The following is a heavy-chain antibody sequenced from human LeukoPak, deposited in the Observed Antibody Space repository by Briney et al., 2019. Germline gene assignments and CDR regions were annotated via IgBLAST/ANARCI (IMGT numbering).Heavy chain of an antibody. J-gene: IGHJ4*02. V-gene: IGHV4-59*08. CDR3: AGLGKEGTYWAYYLDY. D-gene: IGHD7-27*01. CDR2: IHYSGHT. Sequence: PSETLSLTCTVSGVSLSTDYWSWIPQPPGKGLEYTAFIHYSGHTNYNPSLKSRVTISIDTSKSQFSLNLSSVTAADTAVYYCAGLGKEGTYWAYYLDYWGQGTLVTVSS. CDR1: GVSLSTDY.